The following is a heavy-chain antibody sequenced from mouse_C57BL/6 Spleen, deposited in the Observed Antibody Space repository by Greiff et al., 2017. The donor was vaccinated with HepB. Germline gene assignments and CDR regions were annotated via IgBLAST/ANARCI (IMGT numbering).Heavy chain of an antibody. CDR3: ARRADYYGSPYYAMDY. CDR1: GFTFSSYG. Sequence: EVMLVESGGDLVKPGGSLKLSCAASGFTFSSYGMSWVRQTPDKRLEWVATISSGGSYTYYPDSVKGRFTISRDNAKNTLYLQMRSLKSEDTAMYYCARRADYYGSPYYAMDYWGQGTSVTVSS. J-gene: IGHJ4*01. V-gene: IGHV5-6*01. CDR2: ISSGGSYT. D-gene: IGHD1-1*01.